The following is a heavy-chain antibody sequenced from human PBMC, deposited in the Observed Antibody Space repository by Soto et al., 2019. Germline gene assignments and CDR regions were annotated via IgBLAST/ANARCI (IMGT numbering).Heavy chain of an antibody. CDR3: ASYRALAGFRPLDY. V-gene: IGHV3-23*01. J-gene: IGHJ4*02. CDR1: GFTFSSYA. Sequence: PGRSLRLSCAASGFTFSSYAMSWVRQAPGEGLEWGSAISGSGGSTYYADSVKGRFTISRDNSKNTLYLQMNSLRAENTAVYYCASYRALAGFRPLDYWGQGTLVTVSS. CDR2: ISGSGGST. D-gene: IGHD6-19*01.